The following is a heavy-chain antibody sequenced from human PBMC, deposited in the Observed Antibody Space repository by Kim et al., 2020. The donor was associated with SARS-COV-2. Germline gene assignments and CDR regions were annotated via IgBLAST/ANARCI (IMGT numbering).Heavy chain of an antibody. Sequence: GGFLRLSCAASGFTFDDYAMHWVRQAPGKGLEWVSGISWNSGSIGYADSVKGRFTISRDNAKNSLYLQMNSLRAEDTALYYSAKEIVCSSTSCYDYWGQGTLVTVSS. D-gene: IGHD2-2*01. CDR3: AKEIVCSSTSCYDY. CDR1: GFTFDDYA. V-gene: IGHV3-9*01. CDR2: ISWNSGSI. J-gene: IGHJ4*02.